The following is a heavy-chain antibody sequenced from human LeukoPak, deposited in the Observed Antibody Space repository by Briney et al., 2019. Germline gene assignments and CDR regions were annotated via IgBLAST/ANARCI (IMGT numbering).Heavy chain of an antibody. CDR3: ASGVYATKKTFFDY. D-gene: IGHD2-8*01. CDR1: GYTFPSYF. CDR2: INPSGGST. J-gene: IGHJ4*02. Sequence: ASVKVSCKASGYTFPSYFMHWVRQAPGQGLEWMGIINPSGGSTSYAQKFQGRVTMTRDTSTSTVYMELSSLRSEDTAVCYCASGVYATKKTFFDYWGQGTLVTVSS. V-gene: IGHV1-46*01.